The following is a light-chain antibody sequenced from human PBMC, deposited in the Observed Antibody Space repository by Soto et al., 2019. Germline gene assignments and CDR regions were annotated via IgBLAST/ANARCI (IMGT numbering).Light chain of an antibody. CDR3: QQHGSSPYT. Sequence: EIVLTQSPGTLSLSPGERATLSCRASQSVSSSNLAWYQQKPGQAPRLLIFGVSSRATGIPDRFSGSGSGTDFTLTISRLEPEDFAVYYCQQHGSSPYTFGQGTKVEIK. CDR2: GVS. CDR1: QSVSSSN. J-gene: IGKJ2*01. V-gene: IGKV3-20*01.